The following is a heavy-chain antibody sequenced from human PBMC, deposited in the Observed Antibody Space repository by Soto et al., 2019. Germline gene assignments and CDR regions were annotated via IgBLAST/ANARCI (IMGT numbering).Heavy chain of an antibody. CDR1: GYTFTSYY. CDR2: INPSGGST. V-gene: IGHV1-46*01. J-gene: IGHJ6*02. CDR3: ARDYVVVVAATSHHYVMDF. D-gene: IGHD2-15*01. Sequence: ASVKVSCKASGYTFTSYYMHWVRQAPGQGPEWMGIINPSGGSTSYAQKFQGRVTMTRDTSTSTVYMELSSLRSEDTAVYYCARDYVVVVAATSHHYVMDFWGQGSTVIVSS.